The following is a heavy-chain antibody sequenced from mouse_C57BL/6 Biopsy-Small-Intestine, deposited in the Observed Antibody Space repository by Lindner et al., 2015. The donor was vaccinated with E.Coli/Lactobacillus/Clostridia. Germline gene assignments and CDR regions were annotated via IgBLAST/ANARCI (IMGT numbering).Heavy chain of an antibody. CDR2: INPTTGGT. CDR3: ARSYYDNLDY. CDR1: GYSFTGYY. J-gene: IGHJ2*01. V-gene: IGHV1-42*01. Sequence: VQLQESGPELVKFGASVKTSCKASGYSFTGYYMNWVKQSPEKSLEWIGEINPTTGGTTYNQKFKAKATLTVDKSSNTAYMQLKSLTSEDSAVYYCARSYYDNLDYWGQGTTLTVSS. D-gene: IGHD2-10*01.